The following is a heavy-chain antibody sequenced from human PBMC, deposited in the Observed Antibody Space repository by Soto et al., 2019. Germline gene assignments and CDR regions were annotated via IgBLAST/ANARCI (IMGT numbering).Heavy chain of an antibody. Sequence: QVQLVESGGGVVQPGRSLRLSCAASGFTFSSYGMHWVRQAPGKGLERVAVIWYDGSNKYYADSVKGRFTISRDNSKTTLYLQMNSLRAEDTAVYYCARDHVSDSSSWFFDYWGQGTLVTVSS. V-gene: IGHV3-33*01. CDR2: IWYDGSNK. D-gene: IGHD6-13*01. J-gene: IGHJ4*02. CDR1: GFTFSSYG. CDR3: ARDHVSDSSSWFFDY.